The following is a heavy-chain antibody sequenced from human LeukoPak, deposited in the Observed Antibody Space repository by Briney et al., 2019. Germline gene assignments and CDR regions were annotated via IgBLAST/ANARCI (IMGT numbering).Heavy chain of an antibody. CDR1: GGSISSDNYF. D-gene: IGHD2-2*01. V-gene: IGHV4-31*03. CDR2: IFYSGTT. Sequence: SQTLSLTCTVSGGSISSDNYFWSWIRQHPEKGLEWIGYIFYSGTTYYNPSLKSRVTISVDTSKNQFSLKLNSVIAADTAVYYCAREVNEPASADAFDIWGQGTMVTVSS. CDR3: AREVNEPASADAFDI. J-gene: IGHJ3*02.